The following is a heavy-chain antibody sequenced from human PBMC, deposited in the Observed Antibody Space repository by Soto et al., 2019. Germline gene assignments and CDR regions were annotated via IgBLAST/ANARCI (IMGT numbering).Heavy chain of an antibody. CDR2: INPTGGST. Sequence: ASVKVSCKQSGYPYTSYYMHWVRQASAQGLEWVGIINPTGGSTIYAQKFPGRVTMNRDPSTSTGSMELSSLRSGDTAVYYCARDHAIVVVTSVFFTSAFDIWG. CDR1: GYPYTSYY. V-gene: IGHV1-46*01. J-gene: IGHJ3*02. CDR3: ARDHAIVVVTSVFFTSAFDI. D-gene: IGHD2-21*02.